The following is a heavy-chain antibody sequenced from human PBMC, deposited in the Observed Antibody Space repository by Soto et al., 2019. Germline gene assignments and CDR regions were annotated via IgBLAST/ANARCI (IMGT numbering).Heavy chain of an antibody. CDR2: TYHTGST. CDR3: ARIGNPDASLYFDY. D-gene: IGHD2-2*01. J-gene: IGHJ4*02. CDR1: GGSISVGVYY. Sequence: QVQLQESGPGLVKPSQTLSLTCTISGGSISVGVYYWNWIRQLPGKGTEWIGYTYHTGSTYYNPSLESRVTISVDPSKNQFSLRLSSVTAADSAVYYCARIGNPDASLYFDYWGQGNLVSVSS. V-gene: IGHV4-31*03.